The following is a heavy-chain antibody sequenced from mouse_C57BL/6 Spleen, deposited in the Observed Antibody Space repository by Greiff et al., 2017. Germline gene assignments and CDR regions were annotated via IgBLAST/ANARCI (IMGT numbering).Heavy chain of an antibody. J-gene: IGHJ1*03. CDR1: GYSITSGYY. CDR2: ISYDGSN. D-gene: IGHD2-4*01. Sequence: ESGPGLVKPSPSLSLTCSVTGYSITSGYYWNLIRQFPGNKLEWMGYISYDGSNNYNPTLKNRISITRATSTNQFFLKVNSVTTEDTATYDCARGYDYDWYFDVWGTGTTVTVSS. V-gene: IGHV3-6*01. CDR3: ARGYDYDWYFDV.